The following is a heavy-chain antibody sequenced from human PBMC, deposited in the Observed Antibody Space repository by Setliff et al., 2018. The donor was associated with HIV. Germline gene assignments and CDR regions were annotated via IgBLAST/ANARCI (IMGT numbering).Heavy chain of an antibody. CDR2: IYYSGST. D-gene: IGHD5-12*01. V-gene: IGHV4-39*01. CDR1: GGSISSSSYY. Sequence: SETLSLTCTVSGGSISSSSYYWGWIRQPPGKGLEWIGSIYYSGSTYYNPSLKSRVTISVDTSKNQFSLKLSSVAAADTAVYYCARHRFAVEMATITVDYYYYYMDVWGKGTTVAVSS. CDR3: ARHRFAVEMATITVDYYYYYMDV. J-gene: IGHJ6*03.